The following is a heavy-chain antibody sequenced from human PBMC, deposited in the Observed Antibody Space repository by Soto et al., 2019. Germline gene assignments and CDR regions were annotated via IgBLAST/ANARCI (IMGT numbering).Heavy chain of an antibody. D-gene: IGHD3-22*01. Sequence: SETLSLTCTVSGGSISSYYWSWIRQPPGKGLEWVGYIYYSGSTNYNPSLKSRVTISVDTSKNQFSLRLSSVTAADTAVYYCATNEAGSGYYYGTSYYYYGMDVWGQGTTVTVSS. J-gene: IGHJ6*02. CDR3: ATNEAGSGYYYGTSYYYYGMDV. CDR2: IYYSGST. CDR1: GGSISSYY. V-gene: IGHV4-59*01.